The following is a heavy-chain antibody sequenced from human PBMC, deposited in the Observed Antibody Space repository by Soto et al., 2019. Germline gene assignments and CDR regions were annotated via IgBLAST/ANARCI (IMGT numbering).Heavy chain of an antibody. CDR1: GFTFGDYP. J-gene: IGHJ4*02. Sequence: EVQLVESGGGLVQPGRSLRLSCTASGFTFGDYPMSWFRQAPGKGLEWVGFIRSKAYGGTTEYAASVKGRFTISRDDYESIAYLQMNSLKTEDTAVYYCSRTAVLVWFGSVDSWVQGTLVTVSS. V-gene: IGHV3-49*03. CDR3: SRTAVLVWFGSVDS. D-gene: IGHD3-10*01. CDR2: IRSKAYGGTT.